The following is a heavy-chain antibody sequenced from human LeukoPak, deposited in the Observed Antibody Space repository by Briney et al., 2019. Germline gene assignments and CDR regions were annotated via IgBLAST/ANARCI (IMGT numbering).Heavy chain of an antibody. V-gene: IGHV4-4*07. CDR2: IYTSGST. CDR1: GGSISSYY. D-gene: IGHD6-13*01. J-gene: IGHJ6*03. Sequence: SETLFLTCTVSGGSISSYYWSWIRQPAGKGLEWIGLIYTSGSTNYNPSLKSRVTISVDTSKNQFSLRLTSVTTADTAVYYCARDVVDRWYINTYYYYYMDVWGKGTTVTVSS. CDR3: ARDVVDRWYINTYYYYYMDV.